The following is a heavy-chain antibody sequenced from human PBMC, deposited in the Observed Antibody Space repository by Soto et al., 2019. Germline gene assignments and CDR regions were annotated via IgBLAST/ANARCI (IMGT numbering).Heavy chain of an antibody. CDR3: ARGPSYSDSYFDH. V-gene: IGHV3-64*01. D-gene: IGHD4-17*01. Sequence: GGSLRLSCAASGFTFSSYALHWVRQAPGEGLEYVSIISGNGNSTYYANSVEGRFTISRDNSKNTLYLQMNSLRAEDTGVYYCARGPSYSDSYFDHWGQGTLVTVSS. CDR1: GFTFSSYA. J-gene: IGHJ4*02. CDR2: ISGNGNST.